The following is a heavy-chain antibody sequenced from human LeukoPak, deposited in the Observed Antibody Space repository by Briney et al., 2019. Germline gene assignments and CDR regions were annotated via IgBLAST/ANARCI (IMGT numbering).Heavy chain of an antibody. V-gene: IGHV1-69*04. D-gene: IGHD3-22*01. CDR3: ARGDAIVVVTAPFDY. Sequence: SVKVSCKASGGTFSSYAISWVRQAPGQGLEWMGRIIPILGIANYAQKSQGRVTITADKSTSTAYMELSSLRSEDTAVYYCARGDAIVVVTAPFDYWGQGTLVTVSS. J-gene: IGHJ4*02. CDR2: IIPILGIA. CDR1: GGTFSSYA.